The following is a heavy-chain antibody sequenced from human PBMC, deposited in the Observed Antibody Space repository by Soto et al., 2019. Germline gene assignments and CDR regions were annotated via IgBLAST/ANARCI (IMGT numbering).Heavy chain of an antibody. D-gene: IGHD2-2*01. Sequence: QVQLVESGGGVVQPGRSLRLSCAASGFTFSSYAMHWVRQAPGKGLEWVAVISYDGSNKYYADSVKGRFTISRDNSKNTLYLQMNSLRAEDTAVYYCARDRRPVGVYYYYGMDVWGQGTKVTVSS. CDR1: GFTFSSYA. J-gene: IGHJ6*02. CDR3: ARDRRPVGVYYYYGMDV. CDR2: ISYDGSNK. V-gene: IGHV3-30-3*01.